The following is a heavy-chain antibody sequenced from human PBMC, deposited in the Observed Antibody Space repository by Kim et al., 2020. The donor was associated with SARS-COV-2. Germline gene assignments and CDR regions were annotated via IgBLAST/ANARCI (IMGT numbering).Heavy chain of an antibody. Sequence: GGSLRLSCTASGFTFGDYAMSWVRQAPGKGLEWVGFIRSKAYGGTTEYAASVKGRFTISRDDSKSIAYLQMNSLKTEDTAVYYCTSPRYCSSTSCYKLDYWGQGTLVTVSS. D-gene: IGHD2-2*02. CDR2: IRSKAYGGTT. CDR3: TSPRYCSSTSCYKLDY. CDR1: GFTFGDYA. J-gene: IGHJ4*02. V-gene: IGHV3-49*04.